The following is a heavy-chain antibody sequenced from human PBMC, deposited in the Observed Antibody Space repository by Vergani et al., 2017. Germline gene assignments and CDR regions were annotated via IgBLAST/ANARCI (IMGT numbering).Heavy chain of an antibody. Sequence: EVQLVESGGGLVQPGGSLRLSCAASGFTFSSYWMSWVRQAPGKGLEWVANIKQDGSEKYYVDSVKGRFTISRDNAKNSLYLQMYSLRAEDTAVYYCARDPTQDIVLMVYAIDHYFDYWGQGTLVTVSS. D-gene: IGHD2-8*01. J-gene: IGHJ4*02. CDR2: IKQDGSEK. V-gene: IGHV3-7*01. CDR3: ARDPTQDIVLMVYAIDHYFDY. CDR1: GFTFSSYW.